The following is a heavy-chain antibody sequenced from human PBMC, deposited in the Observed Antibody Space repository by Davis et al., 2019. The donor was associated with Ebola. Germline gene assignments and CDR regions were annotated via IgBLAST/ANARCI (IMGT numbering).Heavy chain of an antibody. CDR2: IKPDGSET. CDR1: GFTFSNYW. V-gene: IGHV3-7*01. Sequence: PGGSLRLSCVASGFTFSNYWMSWVRQAPGKGLEWVADIKPDGSETHFVDSVKGRFTISRDNAKNSLYLQMNSLRVEDTAVYYCARVHESSFYRPANYWGQGALVTVSS. D-gene: IGHD3-22*01. J-gene: IGHJ4*02. CDR3: ARVHESSFYRPANY.